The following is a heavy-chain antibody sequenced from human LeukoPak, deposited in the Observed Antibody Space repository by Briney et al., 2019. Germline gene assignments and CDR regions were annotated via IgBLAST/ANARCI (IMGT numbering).Heavy chain of an antibody. CDR2: ISYDGSNK. D-gene: IGHD3-3*01. J-gene: IGHJ4*02. Sequence: GGSLRLSCAASGFTFSSYAMHWVRQAPGKGLEWVAVISYDGSNKYYADSVKGRFTISREWSRNTLYLQMNSLRVEDSAVYYCAKDLGRFGVGVSLDFWGLGTL. CDR3: AKDLGRFGVGVSLDF. CDR1: GFTFSSYA. V-gene: IGHV3-30-3*02.